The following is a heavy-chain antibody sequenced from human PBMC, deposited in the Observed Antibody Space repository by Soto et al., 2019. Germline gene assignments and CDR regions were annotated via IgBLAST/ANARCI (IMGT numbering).Heavy chain of an antibody. Sequence: PGGSLRLSCVGSGFMLSAYGMHWIRQAPGKGLEWISYISGSGGTTYYADSVKGRFTISRDNAKNSLYLHMNSLRVEDTAIYYCARDPEPQYYFDSWGQGTLVTVSS. CDR3: ARDPEPQYYFDS. CDR1: GFMLSAYG. CDR2: ISGSGGTT. V-gene: IGHV3-11*01. J-gene: IGHJ4*02.